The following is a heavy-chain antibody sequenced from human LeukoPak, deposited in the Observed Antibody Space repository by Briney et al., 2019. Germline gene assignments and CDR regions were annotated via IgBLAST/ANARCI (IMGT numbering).Heavy chain of an antibody. CDR1: GGSITGYY. V-gene: IGHV4-59*01. J-gene: IGHJ4*02. CDR2: ILYSGST. D-gene: IGHD6-13*01. Sequence: SETLSLTCTVSGGSITGYYWIWVRQPPGKGLEWIGFILYSGSTNYNPSLKSRVTISVDTSKNQFSLKLSSVTAADTAVYYCARASQGQQPYLVNYWGQGTLVTVSS. CDR3: ARASQGQQPYLVNY.